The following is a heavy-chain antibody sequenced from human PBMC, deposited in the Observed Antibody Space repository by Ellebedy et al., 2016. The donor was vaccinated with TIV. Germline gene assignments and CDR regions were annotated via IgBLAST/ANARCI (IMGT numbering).Heavy chain of an antibody. CDR1: GGSISSSSYF. CDR2: IYYSGST. V-gene: IGHV4-39*01. CDR3: ARPLRSTVTTSIYFDY. Sequence: SETLSLTXTVSGGSISSSSYFWGWIRQPPGKGLEWIGIIYYSGSTYYNPSLNSRVSISVDTSKNQFSLNLSSVTASDTAVYYRARPLRSTVTTSIYFDYWGQGTLVTVSS. J-gene: IGHJ4*02. D-gene: IGHD4-17*01.